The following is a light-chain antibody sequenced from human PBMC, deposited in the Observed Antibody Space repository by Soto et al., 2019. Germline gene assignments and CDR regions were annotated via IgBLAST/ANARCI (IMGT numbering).Light chain of an antibody. CDR1: QGISSY. J-gene: IGKJ4*01. CDR2: AAS. V-gene: IGKV1-9*01. CDR3: QQLDSYPLT. Sequence: IQFSQSPSSLSASVGDRVTITCRASQGISSYLAWYQQKPGKATKLLIYAASTLQSGVPSRFSGSGSGTDFTLTITSLQPEDFATYYCQQLDSYPLTFGGGTKVDI.